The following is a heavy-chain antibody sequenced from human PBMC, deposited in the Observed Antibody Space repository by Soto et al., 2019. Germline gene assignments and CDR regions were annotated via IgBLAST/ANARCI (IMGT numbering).Heavy chain of an antibody. D-gene: IGHD3-9*01. J-gene: IGHJ6*02. CDR1: GYTFTSYA. Sequence: ASVKVSCKASGYTFTSYAMHWVRQAPGQRLEWMGWINAGNGNTKYAQKLQGRVTMTRDTSTSTAYMELRSLRSDDTATYFCARGGYYDTSGSRNYHYYGMNVWGQGTTVTVSS. V-gene: IGHV1-3*01. CDR2: INAGNGNT. CDR3: ARGGYYDTSGSRNYHYYGMNV.